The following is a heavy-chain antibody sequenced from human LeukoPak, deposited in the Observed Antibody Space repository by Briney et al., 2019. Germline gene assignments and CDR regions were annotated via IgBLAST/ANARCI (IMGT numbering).Heavy chain of an antibody. V-gene: IGHV3-66*01. CDR1: GFTVSSNY. Sequence: PGGSLRLSCVASGFTVSSNYMSWVRQAPGKGLEWVSVIYSGGSTNYADSVKCRFTISRDNSKNTLYLQMNSLRAEDTAVYYCARDLGDYWGQGTLVTVSS. CDR3: ARDLGDY. CDR2: IYSGGST. J-gene: IGHJ4*02. D-gene: IGHD1-26*01.